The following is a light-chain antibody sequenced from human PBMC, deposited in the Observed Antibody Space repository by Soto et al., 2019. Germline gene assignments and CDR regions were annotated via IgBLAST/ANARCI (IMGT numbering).Light chain of an antibody. CDR1: QSVSTNY. CDR3: QQYGSFPRT. J-gene: IGKJ1*01. V-gene: IGKV3-20*01. CDR2: GAS. Sequence: EIVLTQSPGTLSLSPGERATLSCRASQSVSTNYLAWYQQRPGQAPRLLIYGASSRATGIPDRFSGSGSGTDFTLTISTLEPEDSAVYYCQQYGSFPRTFGQGTKVVIK.